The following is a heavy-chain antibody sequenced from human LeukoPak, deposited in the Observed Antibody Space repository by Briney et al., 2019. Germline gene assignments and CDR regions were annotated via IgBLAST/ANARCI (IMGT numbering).Heavy chain of an antibody. CDR1: GFTFSNYW. V-gene: IGHV3-7*01. D-gene: IGHD1-26*01. CDR2: IKQDGNEK. J-gene: IGHJ5*02. CDR3: ARDLWEVGAARIINVFDL. Sequence: AGGSLRLSCAASGFTFSNYWMNWVRQASGKGLEWVANIKQDGNEKYYVDSVKGRFTISRDNAKNSLYLQMSSLRAEDTAVYYCARDLWEVGAARIINVFDLWGQGTLVTVSS.